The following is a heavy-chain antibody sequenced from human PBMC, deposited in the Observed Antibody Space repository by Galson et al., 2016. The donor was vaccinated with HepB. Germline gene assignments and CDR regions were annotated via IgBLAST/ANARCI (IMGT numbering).Heavy chain of an antibody. CDR1: GYTFSNYG. J-gene: IGHJ4*02. CDR3: ARECGGECYYFYS. V-gene: IGHV1-18*01. D-gene: IGHD2-21*01. Sequence: SVKVSCKASGYTFSNYGITWVRQAPGQGLEWMGWISGYNGITKYAQKVQGRATMTTDTSTSTAYMELRSLRSDDTAVYYCARECGGECYYFYSWGQGTVVTVAS. CDR2: ISGYNGIT.